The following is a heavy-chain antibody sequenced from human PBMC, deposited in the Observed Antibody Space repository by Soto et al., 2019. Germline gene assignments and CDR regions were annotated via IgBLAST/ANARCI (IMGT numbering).Heavy chain of an antibody. J-gene: IGHJ5*02. CDR3: ARDLDYYGSGTPWFDP. Sequence: PGRSLRLSCAASGFTFSSYGMHWVRQAPGKGLEWVAVIWYDGSNKYYADSVKGRFTISRDNSKNTLYLQMNSLRAEDTAVYYCARDLDYYGSGTPWFDPWGQGTLVTVSS. CDR2: IWYDGSNK. CDR1: GFTFSSYG. V-gene: IGHV3-33*08. D-gene: IGHD3-10*01.